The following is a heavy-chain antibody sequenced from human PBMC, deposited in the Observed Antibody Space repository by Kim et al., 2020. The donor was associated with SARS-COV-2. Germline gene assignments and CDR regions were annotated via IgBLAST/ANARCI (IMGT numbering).Heavy chain of an antibody. CDR3: ARGGRKIEGTMVRGVTVNWFDP. V-gene: IGHV4-59*01. CDR1: GGSISSYY. J-gene: IGHJ5*02. D-gene: IGHD3-10*01. Sequence: SETLSLTCTVSGGSISSYYWSWIRQPPGKGLEWIGYIYYSGSTNYNPSLKSRVTISVDTSKNQFSLKLSSVTAADTAVYYCARGGRKIEGTMVRGVTVNWFDPWGQGTLVTVSS. CDR2: IYYSGST.